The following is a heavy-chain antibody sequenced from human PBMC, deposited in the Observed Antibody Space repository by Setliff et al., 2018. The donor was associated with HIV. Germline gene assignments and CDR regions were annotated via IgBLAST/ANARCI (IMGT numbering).Heavy chain of an antibody. CDR1: GYFFLNPW. J-gene: IGHJ5*01. V-gene: IGHV5-51*01. CDR2: IYPGDSES. CDR3: TKHPLRPGIAGYFYFIDS. D-gene: IGHD3-9*01. Sequence: GESLKISCQASGYFFLNPWIGWVRQVPGKGLEWVAVIYPGDSESRYSPSFEGQVTVSVDKSVTTAYLRWSSLRASDTATYYCTKHPLRPGIAGYFYFIDSWGTGTPVTVSS.